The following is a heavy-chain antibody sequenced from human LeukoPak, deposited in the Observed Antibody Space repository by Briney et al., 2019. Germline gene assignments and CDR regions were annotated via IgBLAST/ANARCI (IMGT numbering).Heavy chain of an antibody. J-gene: IGHJ4*02. CDR2: ISSSGSTI. Sequence: GGSLRLSCAASGFTFSDYYMSWIRQAPGKGLEWVSYISSSGSTIYYADSVKGRFTISRDNAKNSLYLQMNSLRAEDTAVYYRVPQSGSREPFDYWGQGTLVTVSS. CDR3: VPQSGSREPFDY. CDR1: GFTFSDYY. D-gene: IGHD1-26*01. V-gene: IGHV3-11*01.